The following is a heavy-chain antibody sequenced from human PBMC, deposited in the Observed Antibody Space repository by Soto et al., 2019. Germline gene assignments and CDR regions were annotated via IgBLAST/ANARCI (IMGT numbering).Heavy chain of an antibody. CDR2: IKSKTDGGTT. V-gene: IGHV3-15*01. D-gene: IGHD6-6*01. J-gene: IGHJ4*02. Sequence: GGSLRLSCAASGFTFSNAWMSWVRQAPGKGLEWVGRIKSKTDGGTTDYAAPVKGRFTISRDDSKNTLYLQMNSLKTEDTAVYYCARSHSSSEFYGAFDYWGQGTLVTVSS. CDR3: ARSHSSSEFYGAFDY. CDR1: GFTFSNAW.